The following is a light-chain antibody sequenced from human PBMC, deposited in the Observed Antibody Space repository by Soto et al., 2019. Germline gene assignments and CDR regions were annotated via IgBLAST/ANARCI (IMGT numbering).Light chain of an antibody. CDR1: SSDVGGYNY. J-gene: IGLJ1*01. Sequence: QSVLTQPASVSGSPGQSITISCTGTSSDVGGYNYVSWYQQHPGKAPKFMIYDVSNRPSGVPTRFSGSKSGNTASLTISGLQAEDEADYYCNSYTTSNTRQIVFGTGTKVTLL. V-gene: IGLV2-14*01. CDR3: NSYTTSNTRQIV. CDR2: DVS.